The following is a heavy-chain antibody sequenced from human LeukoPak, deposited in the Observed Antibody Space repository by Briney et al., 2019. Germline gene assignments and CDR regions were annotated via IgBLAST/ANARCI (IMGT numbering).Heavy chain of an antibody. CDR2: IKQDGSEK. CDR3: ATDAFSFGSSGYGTINY. CDR1: GFIFSRYW. D-gene: IGHD3-22*01. Sequence: GGSLRLSCAACGFIFSRYWMRWVRQAPGKGLEWVANIKQDGSEKYYVESVKGRFTISRDNAKKTLYLQMNSLSAEDTAVYYCATDAFSFGSSGYGTINYWGQGALVTVSS. V-gene: IGHV3-7*01. J-gene: IGHJ4*02.